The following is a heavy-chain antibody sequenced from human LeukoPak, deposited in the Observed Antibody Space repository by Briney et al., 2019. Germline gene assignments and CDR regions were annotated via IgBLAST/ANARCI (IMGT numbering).Heavy chain of an antibody. D-gene: IGHD2-15*01. CDR1: GYTFTDYY. CDR3: AGEYCSGGSCRQGFDY. V-gene: IGHV1-2*02. CDR2: INPNSGDT. Sequence: ASVKVSYKASGYTFTDYYMHWVRQAPGQGLEWMGWINPNSGDTNHAQNFQGRVTLTRDTSISTAYMELSSLRSDDSAVYYCAGEYCSGGSCRQGFDYWGQGTLVTVSS. J-gene: IGHJ4*02.